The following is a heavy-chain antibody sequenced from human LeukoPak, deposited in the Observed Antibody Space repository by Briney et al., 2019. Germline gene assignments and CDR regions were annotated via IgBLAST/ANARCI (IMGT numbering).Heavy chain of an antibody. CDR3: AKPGAYGSGSYTEN. CDR2: ISGSGGST. CDR1: GFTFSSYA. Sequence: GGSLRLSCAASGFTFSSYAMRWVRQAPGKGLEWVSAISGSGGSTYYADSVKGRFTISRDNTKNTLYLQMNSLRAEDTAVYYCAKPGAYGSGSYTENGGQGTLVTVS. V-gene: IGHV3-23*01. J-gene: IGHJ4*02. D-gene: IGHD3-10*01.